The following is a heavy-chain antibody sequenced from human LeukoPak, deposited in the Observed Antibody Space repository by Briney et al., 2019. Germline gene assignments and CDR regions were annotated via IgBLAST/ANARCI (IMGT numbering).Heavy chain of an antibody. CDR3: ATLTYYCGSGNSGRDSMDV. V-gene: IGHV4-34*01. CDR2: INHSGST. D-gene: IGHD3-10*01. J-gene: IGHJ6*02. CDR1: GGSFSGYY. Sequence: SETLSLTCAVYGGSFSGYYWSWIRQPPGKGLEWIGEINHSGSTNYNPSLKSRVTISVDTSKNQFSLKLSSVTAADTAVYYCATLTYYCGSGNSGRDSMDVWGQGTTVTVSS.